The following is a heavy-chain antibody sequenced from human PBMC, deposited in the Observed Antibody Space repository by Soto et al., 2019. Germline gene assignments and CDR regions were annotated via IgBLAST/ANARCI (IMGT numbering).Heavy chain of an antibody. CDR2: ISYDGRNK. CDR3: AKSLDFWRFPGYDMLTGSRVYGMDV. V-gene: IGHV3-30*18. CDR1: GFTFSSYG. J-gene: IGHJ6*02. Sequence: GGSLRLSCAASGFTFSSYGMHWVRQAGGKGLEREAVISYDGRNKYYADSVKGRFSISRDQFKHTLYLQMNSLSADAMSVYYCAKSLDFWRFPGYDMLTGSRVYGMDVWGQGSTVTVSS. D-gene: IGHD3-9*01.